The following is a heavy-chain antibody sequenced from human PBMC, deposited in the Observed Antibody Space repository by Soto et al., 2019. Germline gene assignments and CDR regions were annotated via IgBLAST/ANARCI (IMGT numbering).Heavy chain of an antibody. CDR3: ARDYGDCFDF. CDR2: IYYTGST. J-gene: IGHJ4*02. Sequence: PSETLSLTCTVSGGSISSYDLSWIRQPPGKGLEWIGYIYYTGSTNYNPSLKSRVTISVDTSKNQFSLNLSSVTAADTAVYYCARDYGDCFDFWGQGTLVT. V-gene: IGHV4-59*01. CDR1: GGSISSYD. D-gene: IGHD4-17*01.